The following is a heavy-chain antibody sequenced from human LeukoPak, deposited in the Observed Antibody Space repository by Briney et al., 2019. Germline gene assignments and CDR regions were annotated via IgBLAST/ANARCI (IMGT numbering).Heavy chain of an antibody. J-gene: IGHJ4*02. Sequence: GGSLRLSCAASGFTFSNNGMAWVRQAPGKGLEWVSSIHPNGVNTHYADSVKGRFTISRDNSKNTLYLQMNSLRAEDTAVYYCAKDKGESSSWSFDYWGQGTLVTVSS. D-gene: IGHD6-13*01. V-gene: IGHV3-23*01. CDR1: GFTFSNNG. CDR3: AKDKGESSSWSFDY. CDR2: IHPNGVNT.